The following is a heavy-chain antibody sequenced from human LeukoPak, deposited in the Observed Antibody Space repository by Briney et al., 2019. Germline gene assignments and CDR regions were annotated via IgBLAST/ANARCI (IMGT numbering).Heavy chain of an antibody. Sequence: GGSLRLSCAASGFTFSSYGMHWVRQAPGKGLEWVAYIRYDGSNKYYADSVKGRFTISRDNSKNTLYLQMNSLRAEDTAVYYCAKGYGGNYYYYYMDVWGKGTTVTVS. J-gene: IGHJ6*03. V-gene: IGHV3-30*02. CDR2: IRYDGSNK. CDR3: AKGYGGNYYYYYMDV. D-gene: IGHD4-23*01. CDR1: GFTFSSYG.